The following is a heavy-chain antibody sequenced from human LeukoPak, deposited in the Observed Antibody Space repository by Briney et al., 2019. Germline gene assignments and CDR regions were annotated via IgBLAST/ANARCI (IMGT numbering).Heavy chain of an antibody. CDR3: ARSPYRLFDY. J-gene: IGHJ4*02. D-gene: IGHD5-12*01. CDR2: IYPSGNT. V-gene: IGHV4-4*07. CDR1: RGSTSTYY. Sequence: SETLSLTCTVSRGSTSTYYWSWIRQPAGKGLEWIGRIYPSGNTNFNPSLMSRVTMSIDTSKNQFSLKLSSVTAADTAVYYCARSPYRLFDYWGQGTLVTVSS.